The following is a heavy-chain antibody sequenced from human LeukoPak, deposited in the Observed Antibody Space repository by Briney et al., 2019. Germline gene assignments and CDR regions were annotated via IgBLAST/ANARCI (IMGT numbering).Heavy chain of an antibody. D-gene: IGHD2-15*01. Sequence: PSETLSLTCAVYGGSFSAYYWSWIRQPPGKGLGWIGEINHSGSTNYNPSIKSRVTISVDTSKNQFSLKLSSVTAADTAVCYCARGAGYYYYGMDVWGQGTTVTVSS. CDR1: GGSFSAYY. CDR2: INHSGST. J-gene: IGHJ6*02. V-gene: IGHV4-34*01. CDR3: ARGAGYYYYGMDV.